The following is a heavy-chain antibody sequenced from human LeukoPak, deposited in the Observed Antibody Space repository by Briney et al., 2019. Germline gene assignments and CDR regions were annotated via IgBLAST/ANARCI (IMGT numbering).Heavy chain of an antibody. CDR1: GFTFSSYA. V-gene: IGHV3-30-3*01. D-gene: IGHD1-26*01. CDR2: ISYDGSNK. CDR3: AREGREGTIVGAAYGY. J-gene: IGHJ4*02. Sequence: PGRSLRLSCAASGFTFSSYAMHWVRQAPGKGLEWVAVISYDGSNKYYADSVKGRSTISRDNSRNTLYLQMNSLRAEDTAVYYCAREGREGTIVGAAYGYWGQGTLVTVSS.